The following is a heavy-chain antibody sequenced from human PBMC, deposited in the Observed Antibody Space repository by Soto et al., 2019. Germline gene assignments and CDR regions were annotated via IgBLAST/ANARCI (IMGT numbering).Heavy chain of an antibody. CDR2: ISYDGSNK. D-gene: IGHD6-19*01. J-gene: IGHJ4*02. CDR1: GFTFSSYG. V-gene: IGHV3-30*18. Sequence: GGSLRLSCAVPGFTFSSYGMHWVRQARGKGLEWVAVISYDGSNKYYPDSVKGRFTISRDNSKNTLYLQMNSLRAEDTAVYYCAKDRSYLGLVLDYWGQGTLVTVSS. CDR3: AKDRSYLGLVLDY.